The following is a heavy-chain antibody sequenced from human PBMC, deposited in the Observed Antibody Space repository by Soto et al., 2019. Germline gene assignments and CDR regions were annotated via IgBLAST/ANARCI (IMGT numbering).Heavy chain of an antibody. J-gene: IGHJ4*02. CDR1: GGTFSSYA. D-gene: IGHD1-26*01. V-gene: IGHV1-69*13. CDR3: ATLIVGATQTFDY. Sequence: SVKVSCKASGGTFSSYAISCVRQAPGQGLEWMGGIIPIFGTANYAQKFQGRVTITADESTSTAYMELSSLRSEDTAVYYCATLIVGATQTFDYWGQGTLVTVCS. CDR2: IIPIFGTA.